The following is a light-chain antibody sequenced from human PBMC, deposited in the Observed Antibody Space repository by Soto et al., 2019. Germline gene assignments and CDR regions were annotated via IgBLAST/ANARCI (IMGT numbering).Light chain of an antibody. Sequence: EIVLTQSPATLSLSPGERATLSCRASPSVSSDLAWYQQKPGQAPRLLIYDASNRATGIPARFSGSGSGTDFTLTISSREPEDFAVYYCQQRSNRPPYTFGQGTKLEIQ. CDR2: DAS. CDR1: PSVSSD. CDR3: QQRSNRPPYT. J-gene: IGKJ2*01. V-gene: IGKV3-11*01.